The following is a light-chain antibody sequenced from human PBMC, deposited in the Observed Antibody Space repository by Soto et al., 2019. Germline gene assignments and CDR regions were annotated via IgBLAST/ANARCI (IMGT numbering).Light chain of an antibody. Sequence: DIQLTQSPSTLSASVGDRVTLTCLASQSINNWLAWYQQKPGKAPKLLIYDASSLDSGVPSRFSGSASGTEFTLTISSLQPDDFATYFCQQYDTYSSWPFGQGTKVDIK. V-gene: IGKV1-5*01. CDR2: DAS. CDR1: QSINNW. J-gene: IGKJ1*01. CDR3: QQYDTYSSWP.